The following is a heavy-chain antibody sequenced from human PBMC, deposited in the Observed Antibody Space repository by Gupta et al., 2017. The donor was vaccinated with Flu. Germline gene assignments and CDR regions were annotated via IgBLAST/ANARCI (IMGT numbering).Heavy chain of an antibody. V-gene: IGHV3-21*01. J-gene: IGHJ6*03. Sequence: EVQLVESGGGLVKPGGSLRLSCAASGFTFSSYSMNWVRQAPGKGLEWVSSISSSSSYIYYADSVKGRFTISRDNAKNSLYLQMNSLRAEDTAVYYCAREGYYDFWSGYVSYYYYMDVWGKGTTVTVSS. D-gene: IGHD3-3*01. CDR2: ISSSSSYI. CDR3: AREGYYDFWSGYVSYYYYMDV. CDR1: GFTFSSYS.